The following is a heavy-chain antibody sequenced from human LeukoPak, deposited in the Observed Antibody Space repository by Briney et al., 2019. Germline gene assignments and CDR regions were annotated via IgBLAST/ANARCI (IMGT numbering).Heavy chain of an antibody. D-gene: IGHD2-2*01. CDR2: IYHSGST. J-gene: IGHJ6*02. CDR3: ARGHSGYCSSTSCLGMDV. Sequence: SETLSLTCAVSGGSISSGGYSWSWIRQPPGKGLEWIGYIYHSGSTYYNPSLKSRVTISVDRSKNQFSLKLSSVTAADTAVYYCARGHSGYCSSTSCLGMDVWGQGTTVTVSS. CDR1: GGSISSGGYS. V-gene: IGHV4-30-2*01.